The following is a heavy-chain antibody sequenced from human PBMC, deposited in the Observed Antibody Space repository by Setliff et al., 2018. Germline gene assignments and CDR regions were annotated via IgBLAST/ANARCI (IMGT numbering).Heavy chain of an antibody. Sequence: GESLKISCKGSGYSFSNFWIGWVRQMPGKGLEWMGIIYPGDSHTRYSPSFQGQVTMSADKSINTAFLQWNNLKASDTAVYYCASPDTGSDGFHIWGQGTVVTVSS. J-gene: IGHJ3*02. V-gene: IGHV5-51*01. CDR3: ASPDTGSDGFHI. D-gene: IGHD3-10*01. CDR1: GYSFSNFW. CDR2: IYPGDSHT.